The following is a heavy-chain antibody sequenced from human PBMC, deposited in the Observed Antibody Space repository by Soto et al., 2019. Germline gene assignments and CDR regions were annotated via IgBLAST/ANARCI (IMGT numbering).Heavy chain of an antibody. CDR1: GGSISSGGYY. J-gene: IGHJ3*02. Sequence: PLSLTCTVSGGSISSGGYYWSWIRQHPGKGLEWIGYIYYSGSTYYNPSLKSRVTISVDTSKNQFSLKLSSVTAADTAVYYCARGPRPFDAFDIWGQGTMVTVSS. V-gene: IGHV4-31*03. CDR2: IYYSGST. CDR3: ARGPRPFDAFDI.